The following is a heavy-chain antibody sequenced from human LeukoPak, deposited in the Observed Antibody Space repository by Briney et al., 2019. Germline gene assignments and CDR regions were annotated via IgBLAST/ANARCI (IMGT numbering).Heavy chain of an antibody. J-gene: IGHJ4*02. CDR3: ATHSFTKAYYFDY. D-gene: IGHD1-1*01. V-gene: IGHV3-53*01. Sequence: PGGSLRLSCAASGFTVSSNYMSWVRQAPGKGLEWVSVIYSGGSTYYADSVKGRFTISRDNSKNTLYLQMNSLRAEDTAVYYCATHSFTKAYYFDYWGQGTLVTVSS. CDR1: GFTVSSNY. CDR2: IYSGGST.